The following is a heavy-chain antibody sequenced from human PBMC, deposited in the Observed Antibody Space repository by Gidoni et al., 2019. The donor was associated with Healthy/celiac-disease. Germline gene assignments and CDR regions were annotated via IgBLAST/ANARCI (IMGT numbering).Heavy chain of an antibody. CDR3: ARERAEDVLLWFRELNDAFDI. CDR2: ISYDGSNK. V-gene: IGHV3-30*04. J-gene: IGHJ3*02. CDR1: GFTFSSYA. Sequence: QVQLVESGGGVVQPGRSLRLSCAASGFTFSSYAMHWVRQAPGKGLEWVAVISYDGSNKYYADSVKGRFTISRDNSKNTLYLQMNSLRAEDTAVYYCARERAEDVLLWFRELNDAFDIWGQGTMVTVSS. D-gene: IGHD3-10*01.